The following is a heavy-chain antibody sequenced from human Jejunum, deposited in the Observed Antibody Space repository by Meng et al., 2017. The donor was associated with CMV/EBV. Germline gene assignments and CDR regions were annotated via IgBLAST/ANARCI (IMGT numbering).Heavy chain of an antibody. V-gene: IGHV1-18*01. D-gene: IGHD6-19*01. CDR1: FSFTDYG. CDR2: TSAYNGNT. CDR3: ARVGSTGWFRAYYFDS. Sequence: FSFTDYGVRWVRQAPGQGLEWMGWTSAYNGNTDYAQKFLDRVTMTTDTTTNTAYMELRSLRSDDTAVYYCARVGSTGWFRAYYFDSWGQGTLVTVSS. J-gene: IGHJ4*02.